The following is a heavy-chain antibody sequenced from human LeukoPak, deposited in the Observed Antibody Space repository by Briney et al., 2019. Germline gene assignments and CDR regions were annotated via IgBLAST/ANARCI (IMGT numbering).Heavy chain of an antibody. CDR1: GFTVSSNY. J-gene: IGHJ4*02. D-gene: IGHD3-22*01. CDR3: ARDTPAHYYYDSSGYHDY. CDR2: IYSGGST. Sequence: GSLRLSCAASGFTVSSNYMSWVRQAPGKGLEWVSVIYSGGSTYYADSVKGRFTISRDNSKNTLYLQMNSLRAEDTAVYYCARDTPAHYYYDSSGYHDYWGQGTLVTVSS. V-gene: IGHV3-66*01.